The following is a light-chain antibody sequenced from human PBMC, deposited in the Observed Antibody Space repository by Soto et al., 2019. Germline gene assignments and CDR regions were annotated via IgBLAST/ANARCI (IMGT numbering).Light chain of an antibody. CDR1: QSVSSN. CDR2: GAS. Sequence: EIAMTQSPATLSLSPGERATLSCRASQSVSSNLAWYRQKPGQAPTLLIYGASARATGIPSRFSGSGSGTEFTLTISSLQSEDFAVYYCQHYNNWPFTFGQGTKLEI. V-gene: IGKV3-15*01. CDR3: QHYNNWPFT. J-gene: IGKJ2*01.